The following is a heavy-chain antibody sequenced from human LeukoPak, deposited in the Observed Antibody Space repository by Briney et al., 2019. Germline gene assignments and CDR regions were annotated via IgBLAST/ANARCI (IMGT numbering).Heavy chain of an antibody. CDR1: GGSISSYY. CDR3: ARRSRAAARGDYFDY. D-gene: IGHD6-13*01. J-gene: IGHJ4*02. Sequence: PSETLSLTCTVSGGSISSYYWSWIRQPPGKGLEWIGYIYYSGSTNYNPSLKSRVTISVDTSKNRFSLKLSSVTAADTAVYYCARRSRAAARGDYFDYWGQGTLVTVSS. CDR2: IYYSGST. V-gene: IGHV4-59*08.